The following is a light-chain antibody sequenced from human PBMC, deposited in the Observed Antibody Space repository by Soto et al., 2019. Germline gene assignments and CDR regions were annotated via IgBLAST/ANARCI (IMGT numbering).Light chain of an antibody. V-gene: IGKV3-20*01. Sequence: EIVLTQSPCTLSLSPGERATLSCRPIQSVSSNFLAWYQQNPGQAPRLLIYDASSMATGIPDRFSGSGSVTDFTRNITRPENEDFAVYCCQPYDSSQGTFGHRNNVAIK. CDR1: QSVSSNF. CDR3: QPYDSSQGT. CDR2: DAS. J-gene: IGKJ1*01.